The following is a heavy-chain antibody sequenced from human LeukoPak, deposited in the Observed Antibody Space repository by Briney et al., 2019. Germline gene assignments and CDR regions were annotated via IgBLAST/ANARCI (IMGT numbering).Heavy chain of an antibody. J-gene: IGHJ6*02. Sequence: ASVKVSCKASGYTFTGYYMHWVRQAPGQGLEWMGRVNPNGGGTNYAQKFQGRVTMTSDTSISTAYMELSRLRSDDTAVYYCARDLGGPSGLYGRDYYYGMDVWGQGTTVTVSS. V-gene: IGHV1-2*06. CDR2: VNPNGGGT. CDR1: GYTFTGYY. CDR3: ARDLGGPSGLYGRDYYYGMDV. D-gene: IGHD6-19*01.